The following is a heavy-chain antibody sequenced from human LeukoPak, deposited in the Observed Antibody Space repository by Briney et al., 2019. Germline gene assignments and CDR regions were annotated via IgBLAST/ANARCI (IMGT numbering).Heavy chain of an antibody. CDR3: ARQSSNETYPGYFDH. V-gene: IGHV4-39*01. J-gene: IGHJ4*02. CDR2: IYYRGTT. Sequence: WGRLRXXXXKGLEWIVTIYYRGTTYDDPALRRRLNICVNTSKNGVCVKVMSVTPADTAVYFCARQSSNETYPGYFDHWGQGTLVTVSS.